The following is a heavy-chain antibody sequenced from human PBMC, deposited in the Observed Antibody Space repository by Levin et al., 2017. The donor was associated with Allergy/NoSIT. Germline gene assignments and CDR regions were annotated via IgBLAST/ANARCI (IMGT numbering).Heavy chain of an antibody. CDR1: GFTFSSYS. V-gene: IGHV3-21*01. CDR2: ISSSSSYI. D-gene: IGHD4-17*01. CDR3: ARDSRANGDFPSSLDY. J-gene: IGHJ4*02. Sequence: ETLSLTCAASGFTFSSYSMNWVRQAPGKGLEWVSSISSSSSYIYYADSVKGRFTISRDNAKNSLYLQMNSLRAEDTAVYYCARDSRANGDFPSSLDYWGQGTLVTVSS.